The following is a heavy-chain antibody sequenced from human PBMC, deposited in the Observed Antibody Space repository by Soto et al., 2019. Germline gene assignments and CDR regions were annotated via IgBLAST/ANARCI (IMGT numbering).Heavy chain of an antibody. J-gene: IGHJ4*02. CDR1: GFTFSSYS. CDR3: ARFLEWSFYYFDY. V-gene: IGHV3-21*01. Sequence: GGSLRLSCAASGFTFSSYSMNWVRQAPGKGLEWVSSISSSSYIYYADSVKGRFTISRDNAKNSLYLQMNSLRAEDTAVYYCARFLEWSFYYFDYWGQGTLVTVSS. CDR2: ISSSSYI. D-gene: IGHD3-3*01.